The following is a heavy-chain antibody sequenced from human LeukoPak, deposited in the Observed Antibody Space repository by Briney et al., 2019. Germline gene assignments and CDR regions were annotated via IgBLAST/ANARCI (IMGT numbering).Heavy chain of an antibody. J-gene: IGHJ4*02. D-gene: IGHD5/OR15-5a*01. CDR1: GGSISSGSYY. CDR2: IYTSGST. V-gene: IGHV4-61*02. Sequence: SQTLSLTCTVSGGSISSGSYYWSWIRQPAGKGLEWIGRIYTSGSTNYNPSLKSRVTISVDTSKNQFSLKLTSVTAADTAVYFCATLVSTRYYFDYWGQGTLVTVSS. CDR3: ATLVSTRYYFDY.